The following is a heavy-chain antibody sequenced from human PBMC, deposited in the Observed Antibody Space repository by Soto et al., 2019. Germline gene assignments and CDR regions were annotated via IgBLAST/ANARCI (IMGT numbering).Heavy chain of an antibody. CDR1: GYTFTTHA. Sequence: AASVKVSCKASGYTFTTHAMHWVRQAPGQRLEWMGWINGDNGNTKYSQKFQGRVTITRDTSANTGYMELSRLRSGDTAVFYCARARGRYCSSSTCLPDVWGQGTTVTVSS. D-gene: IGHD2-2*01. V-gene: IGHV1-3*01. CDR2: INGDNGNT. CDR3: ARARGRYCSSSTCLPDV. J-gene: IGHJ6*02.